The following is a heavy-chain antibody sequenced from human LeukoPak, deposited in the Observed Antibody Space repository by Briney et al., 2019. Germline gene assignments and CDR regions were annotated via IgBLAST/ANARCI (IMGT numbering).Heavy chain of an antibody. J-gene: IGHJ1*01. D-gene: IGHD6-13*01. CDR1: GFTFSSYS. Sequence: GGSLRLSCAASGFTFSSYSMNWVRQAPGKGLEWVSSIDFTSRYIYNADSVKGRFTTSRDNAKNSLDLQMNSLKVEDTAVYYCATPAAGPGAEYSLYWGQGTLVIVST. V-gene: IGHV3-21*01. CDR3: ATPAAGPGAEYSLY. CDR2: IDFTSRYI.